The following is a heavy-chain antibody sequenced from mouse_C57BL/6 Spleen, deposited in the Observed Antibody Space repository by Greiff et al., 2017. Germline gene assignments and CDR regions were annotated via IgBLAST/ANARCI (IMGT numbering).Heavy chain of an antibody. CDR3: ARQDYGNSSYYFDD. CDR1: GYTFTDYY. V-gene: IGHV1-26*01. CDR2: INPNNGGT. J-gene: IGHJ2*01. Sequence: VQLQQSGPELVKPGASVKISCKASGYTFTDYYMNWVKQSHGKSLEWIGDINPNNGGTSYNQKFKGKATLTVDKSSSTAYMELRSLTSEDSAVYYCARQDYGNSSYYFDDWGQGTTLTVSS. D-gene: IGHD1-1*01.